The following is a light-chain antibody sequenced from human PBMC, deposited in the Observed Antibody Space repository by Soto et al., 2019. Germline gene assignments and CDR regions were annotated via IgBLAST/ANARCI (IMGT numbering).Light chain of an antibody. CDR3: SSYTNINTRACV. CDR2: EVR. J-gene: IGLJ1*01. V-gene: IGLV2-14*01. CDR1: MRDVGAYNL. Sequence: QSVLTQPASVSGSAGQSITISCSGTMRDVGAYNLVSWYQQHPGTAPKLIIYEVRNRPSGISSRFSGSRSGNTASLTISGLQPEDEAEYYCSSYTNINTRACVFGTGTKLTVL.